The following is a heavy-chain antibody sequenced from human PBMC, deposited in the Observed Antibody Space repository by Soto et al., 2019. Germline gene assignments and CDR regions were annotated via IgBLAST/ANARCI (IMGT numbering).Heavy chain of an antibody. CDR3: AREIFY. J-gene: IGHJ4*02. CDR1: GFPFSSYS. CDR2: ISSNGGST. D-gene: IGHD2-15*01. Sequence: GGSLSLSCAASGFPFSSYSMHWVRQAPGKGLEYVSAISSNGGSTYYANSVKGRFTISRDNAKNTLYLQMNSLRAEDTAVYYCAREIFYWGQGTLVTVSS. V-gene: IGHV3-64*01.